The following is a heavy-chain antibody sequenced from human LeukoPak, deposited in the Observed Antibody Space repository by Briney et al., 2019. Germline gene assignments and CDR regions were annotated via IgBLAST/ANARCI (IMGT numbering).Heavy chain of an antibody. CDR1: GFNFNSYT. CDR2: ILASGSPT. D-gene: IGHD2-8*01. V-gene: IGHV3-23*01. J-gene: IGHJ4*02. Sequence: GGSLRLSCAASGFNFNSYTMNWVRQAPGKGLQWVANILASGSPTYYAGSVKGRFIISRDNSKNTVYLQMNSLRVEDTAIYYCAKDLRPDGVDNFDHWGQGILVTVSS. CDR3: AKDLRPDGVDNFDH.